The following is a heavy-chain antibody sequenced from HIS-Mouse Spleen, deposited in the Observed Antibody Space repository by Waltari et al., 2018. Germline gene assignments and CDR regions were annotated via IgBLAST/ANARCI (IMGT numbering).Heavy chain of an antibody. D-gene: IGHD1-26*01. Sequence: EVQLVESGGGLVKPGGSLRLSCAAYGFTFSSYSMNWVRQAPGKGLEWVSSISSSSSYIYYADSVKGRFTISRDNAKNSLYLQMNSLRAEDTAVYYCARKWELPGDYYYYGMDVWGQGTTVTVSS. CDR1: GFTFSSYS. CDR2: ISSSSSYI. CDR3: ARKWELPGDYYYYGMDV. V-gene: IGHV3-21*01. J-gene: IGHJ6*02.